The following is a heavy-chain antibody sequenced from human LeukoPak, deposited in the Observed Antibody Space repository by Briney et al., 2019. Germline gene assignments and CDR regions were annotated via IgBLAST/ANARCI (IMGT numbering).Heavy chain of an antibody. Sequence: PSETLSLTCTVSGGSISSSSYYWGWIRQPPGKGLEWIGSIYYSGSTYYNPSLKSRVTISVDTSKNQFSLKLSSVTAADTAVYYCARAPPYYDFRSGSYFDYWGQGTLVTVSS. CDR3: ARAPPYYDFRSGSYFDY. J-gene: IGHJ4*02. CDR2: IYYSGST. CDR1: GGSISSSSYY. V-gene: IGHV4-39*07. D-gene: IGHD3-3*01.